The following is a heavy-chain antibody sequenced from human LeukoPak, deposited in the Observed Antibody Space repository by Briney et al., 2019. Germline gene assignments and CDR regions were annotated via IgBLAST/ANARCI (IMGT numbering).Heavy chain of an antibody. CDR2: IYYSGST. V-gene: IGHV4-39*02. D-gene: IGHD3-10*01. Sequence: SETLSLTCTVSGGSISSSSYYWGWIRQPPGKGLEWIGSIYYSGSTYYNPSLKSRVTISVDTSKNQFSLKLSSVTAADTAVYYCAREGVYGTGYFDYWGQGTLVTVSS. CDR3: AREGVYGTGYFDY. CDR1: GGSISSSSYY. J-gene: IGHJ4*02.